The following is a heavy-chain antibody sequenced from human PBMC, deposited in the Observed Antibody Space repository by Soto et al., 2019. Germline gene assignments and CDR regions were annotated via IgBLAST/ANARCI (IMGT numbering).Heavy chain of an antibody. CDR2: INPNSGET. CDR1: GYTFTDYY. CDR3: ATMLYYYYDLDV. V-gene: IGHV1-2*02. D-gene: IGHD3-16*01. J-gene: IGHJ6*02. Sequence: ASVKVSCKASGYTFTDYYMHWVRLSPGQGLEWMGWINPNSGETNYPQKFQGRVSLTSDTSLSTAYMELTSLRSDDTAVYYGATMLYYYYDLDVWGQGTTVTVSS.